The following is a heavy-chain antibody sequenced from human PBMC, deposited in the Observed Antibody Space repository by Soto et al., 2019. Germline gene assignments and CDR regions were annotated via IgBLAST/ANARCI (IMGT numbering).Heavy chain of an antibody. V-gene: IGHV4-59*08. D-gene: IGHD3-22*01. CDR2: IYYSGTT. CDR1: GGSMNNYY. J-gene: IGHJ5*01. Sequence: QVQLQESGPGLVKPSETLSLTCTVSGGSMNNYYWSWIRQPPGKGLEWIAYIYYSGTTEYNPSPKSRVSISVDPSKPQVYLQLDSLTAADTAVYYCARHPQAPYYEKGLDSWGQGTLVSVSS. CDR3: ARHPQAPYYEKGLDS.